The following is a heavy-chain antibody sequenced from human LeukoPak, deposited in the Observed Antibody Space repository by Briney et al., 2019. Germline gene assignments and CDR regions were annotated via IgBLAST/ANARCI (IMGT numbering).Heavy chain of an antibody. V-gene: IGHV4-59*08. J-gene: IGHJ4*02. CDR2: IYYSGST. CDR3: ARRTVNCSGGSCYSFDY. Sequence: SQTLSLTCTVSGGSISSYHWSWIRQPPGKGLEWIGYIYYSGSTNYNPSLKSRVTISVDTSKNQFSLLLRPVTAADTAVYYCARRTVNCSGGSCYSFDYWGQGTLVTVSS. CDR1: GGSISSYH. D-gene: IGHD2-15*01.